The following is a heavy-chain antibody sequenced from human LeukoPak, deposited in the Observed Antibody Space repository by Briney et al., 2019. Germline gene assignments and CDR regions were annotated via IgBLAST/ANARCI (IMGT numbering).Heavy chain of an antibody. CDR3: ARGPNNAGNYRAFDI. CDR2: INHSGST. J-gene: IGHJ3*02. CDR1: GGSFSGYY. V-gene: IGHV4-34*01. Sequence: SETLSLTCAVYGGSFSGYYWSWIRQPPGKGLEWIGEINHSGSTNYNPSLKSRVTISADTSKNHFSLELTSVAAADTAMFYCARGPNNAGNYRAFDIWGQGTMVTVSS. D-gene: IGHD4-11*01.